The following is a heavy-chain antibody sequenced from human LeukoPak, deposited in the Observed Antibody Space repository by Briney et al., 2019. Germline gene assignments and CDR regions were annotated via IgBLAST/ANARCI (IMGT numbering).Heavy chain of an antibody. V-gene: IGHV3-23*01. CDR1: GFTFNSYS. CDR2: IDGSRGNT. CDR3: AKLGGFDILTGIDH. J-gene: IGHJ4*02. D-gene: IGHD3-9*01. Sequence: GGSLRLSCATSGFTFNSYSMSWVRQAPGKGLEWVSSIDGSRGNTYHADSVKGRFTISRDTSMNTLYLQMNSLRVEDTAKYYCAKLGGFDILTGIDHWGQGTLVTVSS.